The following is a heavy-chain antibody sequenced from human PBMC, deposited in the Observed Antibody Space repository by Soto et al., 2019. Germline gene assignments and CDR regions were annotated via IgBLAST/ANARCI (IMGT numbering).Heavy chain of an antibody. CDR2: IIPIFGTA. V-gene: IGHV1-69*12. J-gene: IGHJ3*02. Sequence: QVQLVQSGAEVKKPGSSVKVSCKASGGTFSSYAISWVRQAPGQGLEWMGGIIPIFGTANYAQKFQGRVTMTADESTGTAYMELSSLRSEDTAVYYCAGEERHCTNGVCYSEPQRDAFDSWGQGTMVTVSS. CDR1: GGTFSSYA. CDR3: AGEERHCTNGVCYSEPQRDAFDS. D-gene: IGHD2-8*01.